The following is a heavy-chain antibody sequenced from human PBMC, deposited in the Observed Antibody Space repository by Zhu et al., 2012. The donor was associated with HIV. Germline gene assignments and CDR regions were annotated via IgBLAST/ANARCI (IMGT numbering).Heavy chain of an antibody. CDR3: AGYDYGDFGGPTQNAFHI. CDR1: GGSISSGGYS. CDR2: IYSSGRP. Sequence: QVQLQESAPSPVKPSQTLSLTCTVSGGSISSGGYSWSWIRQPPGKGLEWIGYIYSSGRPYYNPSLKSRVTISLDRSTNQFSLKLSSVTAADTAVYYCAGYDYGDFGGPTQNAFHIWGQGTLVPVSS. J-gene: IGHJ3*02. D-gene: IGHD4-17*01. V-gene: IGHV4-30-2*01.